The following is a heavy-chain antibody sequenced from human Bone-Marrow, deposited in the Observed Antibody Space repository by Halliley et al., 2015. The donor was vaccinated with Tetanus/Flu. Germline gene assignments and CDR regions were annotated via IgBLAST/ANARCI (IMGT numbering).Heavy chain of an antibody. V-gene: IGHV3-21*01. Sequence: SLRLSCAASGFTFRAYTMNWVRQAPRRGLEWVSSISSYGAYMSYAASVEGRFTISRDDAKNSLFLQMHSLRAEDTALYYCARASFEWRSSCAPDYWGQGTLVTVSS. J-gene: IGHJ4*02. CDR1: GFTFRAYT. CDR3: ARASFEWRSSCAPDY. CDR2: ISSYGAYM. D-gene: IGHD3-9*01.